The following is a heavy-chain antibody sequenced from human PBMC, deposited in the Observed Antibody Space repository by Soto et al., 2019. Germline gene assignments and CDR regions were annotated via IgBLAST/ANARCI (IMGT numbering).Heavy chain of an antibody. J-gene: IGHJ4*02. Sequence: QVQLVESGGGVVQPGRSLRLSCAASGFTFSSYGMHWVRQAPGKGLEWVAVISYDGNNKYYADSVKVRFTISRDNFKNTLYLQMDSLRAEDTAMYYCAKDHLETTVTTPSYWGQGTLVTVSS. CDR3: AKDHLETTVTTPSY. V-gene: IGHV3-30*18. CDR1: GFTFSSYG. D-gene: IGHD4-17*01. CDR2: ISYDGNNK.